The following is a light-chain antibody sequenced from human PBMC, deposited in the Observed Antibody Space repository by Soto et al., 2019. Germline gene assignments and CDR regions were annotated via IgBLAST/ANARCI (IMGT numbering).Light chain of an antibody. V-gene: IGLV1-40*01. CDR2: GNN. CDR3: ASYRSSFTLYV. Sequence: QSVLTQPPSVSGAPGQRVTISCTGSSSNIGAGYAVHWFQQLPGIAPKLLIFGNNNRPSGVPDRFSGSKSGTSASLTISGLQAEDEADYYCASYRSSFTLYVFGTGTKVTVL. CDR1: SSNIGAGYA. J-gene: IGLJ1*01.